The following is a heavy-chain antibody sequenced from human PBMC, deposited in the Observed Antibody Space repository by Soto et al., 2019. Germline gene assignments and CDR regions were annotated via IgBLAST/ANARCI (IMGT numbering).Heavy chain of an antibody. CDR2: IYYSGST. V-gene: IGHV4-39*01. D-gene: IGHD2-15*01. CDR3: ARVVVVAPTAAFDI. Sequence: SETLSLTCTVSGGSISSSSYYWGWIRQPPGKGLEWIGSIYYSGSTYYNPSLKSRVTISVDTSKNQFSLKLSSVTAADTAVYYCARVVVVAPTAAFDIWGQGTMVTVPS. CDR1: GGSISSSSYY. J-gene: IGHJ3*02.